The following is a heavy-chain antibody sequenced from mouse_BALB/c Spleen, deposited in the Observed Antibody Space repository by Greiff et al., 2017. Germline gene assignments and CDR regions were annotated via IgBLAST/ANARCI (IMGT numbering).Heavy chain of an antibody. J-gene: IGHJ4*01. CDR2: INPSTGYT. CDR1: GYTFTSYW. D-gene: IGHD2-14*01. CDR3: ARWGRYDYYAMDY. Sequence: QVQLQQSGAELAKPGASVKMSCKASGYTFTSYWMHWVKQRPGQGLEWIGYINPSTGYTEYNQKFKDKATLTADKSSSTAYMQLSSLTSEDSAVYYCARWGRYDYYAMDYWGQGTSVTVSS. V-gene: IGHV1-7*01.